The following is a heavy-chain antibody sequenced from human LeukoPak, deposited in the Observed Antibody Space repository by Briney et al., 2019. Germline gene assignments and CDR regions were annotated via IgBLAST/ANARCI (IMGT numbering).Heavy chain of an antibody. Sequence: GESLKISCKVSGYSFMTYWIGWVRQIPGKGLEWMGIIYPGESDIRYSPSFKGQVTISADKSISTAYLQWSSLKASDTAIYYCARASGDGRFDYWGQGTLVTVSS. CDR3: ARASGDGRFDY. D-gene: IGHD4-17*01. CDR1: GYSFMTYW. V-gene: IGHV5-51*01. CDR2: IYPGESDI. J-gene: IGHJ4*02.